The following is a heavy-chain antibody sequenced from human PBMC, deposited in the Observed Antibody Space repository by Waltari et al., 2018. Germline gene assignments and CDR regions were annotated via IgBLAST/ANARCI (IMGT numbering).Heavy chain of an antibody. CDR1: GFTFSSYA. CDR3: AKDPRERKKGGSYPD. D-gene: IGHD1-26*01. J-gene: IGHJ4*02. V-gene: IGHV3-23*01. Sequence: EVQLLESGGGLVQPGGSLRLSCAASGFTFSSYAMSWVRQAPGKGLEWVSAISGSVGSTYYADSVKGRFTISRDNSKNTLYLQMNSLRAEDTAVYYCAKDPRERKKGGSYPDWGQGTLVTVSS. CDR2: ISGSVGST.